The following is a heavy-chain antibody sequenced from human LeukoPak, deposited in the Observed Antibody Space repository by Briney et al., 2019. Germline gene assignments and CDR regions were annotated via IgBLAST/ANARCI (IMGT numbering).Heavy chain of an antibody. J-gene: IGHJ3*02. V-gene: IGHV1-69*01. CDR3: ARDLYYYGSGSIDAFDI. D-gene: IGHD3-10*01. CDR1: GGTFSSYA. CDR2: IIPIFGTA. Sequence: SVKVSCKASGGTFSSYAISWVRQAPGQGLEWMGGIIPIFGTANYAQKFQGRVTITADESTSTAYMELSSLRSEDTAVYYCARDLYYYGSGSIDAFDIWGQGTMVTASS.